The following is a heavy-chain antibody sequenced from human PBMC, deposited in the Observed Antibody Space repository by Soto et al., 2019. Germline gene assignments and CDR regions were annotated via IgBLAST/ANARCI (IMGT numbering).Heavy chain of an antibody. V-gene: IGHV4-34*01. CDR1: GGSFSGYQ. CDR2: INDSGNI. J-gene: IGHJ6*03. Sequence: SETLSLTCAVYGGSFSGYQWSWIRQTPGKGLEWIGEINDSGNINYNPSLKSRVTILLDTPKKQISLKLSSVTAADSAVYYCARGLILWFGELSRRGGYYYYMDVWAKRTTVTFSS. D-gene: IGHD3-10*01. CDR3: ARGLILWFGELSRRGGYYYYMDV.